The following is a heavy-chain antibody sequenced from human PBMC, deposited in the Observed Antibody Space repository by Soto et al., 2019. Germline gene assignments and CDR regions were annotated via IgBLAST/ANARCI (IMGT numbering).Heavy chain of an antibody. CDR1: GGSISSYY. J-gene: IGHJ4*02. CDR2: IYYSGST. CDR3: AKMVPRSGNNGYFDYFDY. V-gene: IGHV4-59*01. D-gene: IGHD3-22*01. Sequence: SETLSLTCTVSGGSISSYYWSWIRQPPGKGLLWIWYIYYSGSTNYNTSLKSRVTISVDTSKNQFSLKLSSVTAADTAVYYCAKMVPRSGNNGYFDYFDYWGQGTLVTVSS.